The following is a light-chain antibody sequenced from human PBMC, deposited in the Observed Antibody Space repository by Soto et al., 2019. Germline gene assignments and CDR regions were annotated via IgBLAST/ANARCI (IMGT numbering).Light chain of an antibody. CDR1: QMVGSD. J-gene: IGKJ4*01. Sequence: IVMTQSPATLSVSPWERATLSCRAVQMVGSDLAWDQQKPGEAPSLFIYDSVTRATGVPTRISRSGSGTEFPLPLRRLQSEDFAVYYRPPYNSWPLTFGAGTKVDIK. CDR3: PPYNSWPLT. V-gene: IGKV3D-15*01. CDR2: DSV.